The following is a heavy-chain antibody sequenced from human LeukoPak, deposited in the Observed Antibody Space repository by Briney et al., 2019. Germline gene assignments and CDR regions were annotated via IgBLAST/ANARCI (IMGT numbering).Heavy chain of an antibody. CDR3: ASSPPIHFYDSSVRDYYYYYMDV. CDR2: INPNSGGT. Sequence: ASVKVSCKASGYTFTGYYMHWVRQAPGQGLEWMGWINPNSGGTNYAQKFQGRVTMTRDTSISTAYMELSRLRSDDTAVYYCASSPPIHFYDSSVRDYYYYYMDVWGKGTTVTVSS. J-gene: IGHJ6*03. CDR1: GYTFTGYY. V-gene: IGHV1-2*02. D-gene: IGHD3-22*01.